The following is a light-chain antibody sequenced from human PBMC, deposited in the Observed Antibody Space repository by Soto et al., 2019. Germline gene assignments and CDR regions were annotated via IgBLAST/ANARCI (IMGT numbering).Light chain of an antibody. CDR2: AAS. Sequence: EIVLTQSPCTLSLSPFARSTLSCRVSQTMTRAYVAWYQQKPGQAPRLLIYAASYRATGISDKFSGSGSGTDFSLTISRLEPEDSAVYYCHQYHSPPQTFGQGTKVDIK. CDR1: QTMTRAY. V-gene: IGKV3-20*01. CDR3: HQYHSPPQT. J-gene: IGKJ2*01.